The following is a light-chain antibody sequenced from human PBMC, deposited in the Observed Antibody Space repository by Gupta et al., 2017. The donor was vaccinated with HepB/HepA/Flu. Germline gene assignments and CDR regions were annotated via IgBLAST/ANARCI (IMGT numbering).Light chain of an antibody. CDR2: DTS. Sequence: EIVFTQSPATLFLSPGERATLSCRASQSVSYYLVWYQQRPGQATRLLNYDTSNGATGIPARFTGGGSGTDFTLTISSLEPEDVALYYCQQRSNWPYTFGLGTNLEIK. J-gene: IGKJ2*01. CDR1: QSVSYY. V-gene: IGKV3-11*01. CDR3: QQRSNWPYT.